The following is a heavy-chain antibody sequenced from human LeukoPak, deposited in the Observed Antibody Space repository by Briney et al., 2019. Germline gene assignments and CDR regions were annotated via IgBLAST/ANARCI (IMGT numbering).Heavy chain of an antibody. Sequence: PSETLSLTCTVTGYSISSGYYWGWIRQSPGKGLEWAGSIDHSGSTYYNPSLKSRVTISVDKSKNQFSLKLSSVTAADTAVYYCARVGYYDSRGSLYYYYYYYMDVWGKGTTVTVPS. V-gene: IGHV4-38-2*02. CDR1: GYSISSGYY. D-gene: IGHD3-22*01. CDR3: ARVGYYDSRGSLYYYYYYYMDV. J-gene: IGHJ6*03. CDR2: IDHSGST.